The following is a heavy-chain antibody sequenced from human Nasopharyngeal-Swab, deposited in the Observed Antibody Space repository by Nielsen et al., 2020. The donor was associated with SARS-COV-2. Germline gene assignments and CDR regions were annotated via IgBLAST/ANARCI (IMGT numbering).Heavy chain of an antibody. CDR1: GYSFTNYW. Sequence: GESLKISCKGSGYSFTNYWISWVRQMPGKGLEWMGRIDPSDSYTNYSPSFQGHVTMSADKSISIAYLQWSSLKASDTAMYYCARLSGSHLDYWGQGTLVIVSS. CDR2: IDPSDSYT. J-gene: IGHJ4*02. CDR3: ARLSGSHLDY. D-gene: IGHD6-25*01. V-gene: IGHV5-10-1*01.